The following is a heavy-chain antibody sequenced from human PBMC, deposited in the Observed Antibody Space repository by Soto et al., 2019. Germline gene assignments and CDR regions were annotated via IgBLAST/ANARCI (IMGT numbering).Heavy chain of an antibody. V-gene: IGHV4-30-4*01. CDR2: ISYSGST. CDR1: GGSISSGDYY. J-gene: IGHJ3*02. D-gene: IGHD3-22*01. CDR3: ARSITMIVVVIRDAFDI. Sequence: QVQLQESGPGLVKPSQTLSLTCTVSGGSISSGDYYWSWIRQPPGKGLEWIGYISYSGSTYYNPSLKSRVTISVDTSKNQFSLKLSSVTAADTAVYYCARSITMIVVVIRDAFDIWGQGTMVTVSS.